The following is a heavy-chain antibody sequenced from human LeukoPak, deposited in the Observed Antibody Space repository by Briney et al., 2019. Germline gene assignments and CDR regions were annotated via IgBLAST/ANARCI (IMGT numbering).Heavy chain of an antibody. CDR1: GFTFSSYA. Sequence: GGSLRLSCAASGFTFSSYAMSWVRQAPGKGLEWVSAISGSGGSTYYADSVKGRFTISRDNSKNTLYLQMNSLRAEDTAVYYCAIYPKDSSSWAHYFDYWGQGTLVTVSS. V-gene: IGHV3-23*01. J-gene: IGHJ4*02. CDR2: ISGSGGST. D-gene: IGHD6-13*01. CDR3: AIYPKDSSSWAHYFDY.